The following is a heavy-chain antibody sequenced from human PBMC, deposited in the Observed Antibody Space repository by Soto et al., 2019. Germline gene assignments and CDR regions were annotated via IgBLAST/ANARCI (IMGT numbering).Heavy chain of an antibody. D-gene: IGHD3-16*01. V-gene: IGHV1-8*01. Sequence: ASVKVSCKASGYTFTSYDINWVRQATGQGLEWMGWMNPTSGNTGYAQKFQGRVTMTRDTSMTTAYMELSSLGSEDTAVYYCARVVSRRWDTFNYWGQGTLVTVSS. CDR2: MNPTSGNT. CDR3: ARVVSRRWDTFNY. CDR1: GYTFTSYD. J-gene: IGHJ4*02.